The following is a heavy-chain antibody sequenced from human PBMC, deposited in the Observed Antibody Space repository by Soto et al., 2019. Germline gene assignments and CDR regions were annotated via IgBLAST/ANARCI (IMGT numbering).Heavy chain of an antibody. CDR3: AKDRRVRDGLDV. CDR2: ISYDGNYQ. Sequence: QVQLVESGGGVVQPGGSLSLSCAASGFTFSNYGVHWVRQAPGSGLEWVALISYDGNYQYYADAVKGRFAISRDNSKDTLYLEMTSLRSEDTAIYYCAKDRRVRDGLDVWGQGTTVTVSS. V-gene: IGHV3-30*18. CDR1: GFTFSNYG. D-gene: IGHD3-10*01. J-gene: IGHJ6*02.